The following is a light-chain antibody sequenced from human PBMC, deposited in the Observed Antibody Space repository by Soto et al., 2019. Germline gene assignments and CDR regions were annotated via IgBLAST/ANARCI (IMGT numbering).Light chain of an antibody. J-gene: IGKJ4*01. CDR1: QDINIY. CDR2: DAS. V-gene: IGKV1-33*01. Sequence: DIQMTQSPTSLSAFVGDRVTITCQASQDINIYLNWYQQKPGKAPKLLIYDASNLATGVPSRFSGSRSETDFTFSISSLQPEDIATYYCQQYGNLPLTFGGGTKGEI. CDR3: QQYGNLPLT.